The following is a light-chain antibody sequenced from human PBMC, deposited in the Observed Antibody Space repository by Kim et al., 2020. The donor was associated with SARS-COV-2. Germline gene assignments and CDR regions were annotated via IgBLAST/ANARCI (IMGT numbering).Light chain of an antibody. J-gene: IGKJ4*01. CDR2: AAT. Sequence: SPVERATLSCRASQSVSNSYLAWYQQKPGQAPRLLIFAATSRATGIPDRCSGSGSGTDFTLTISGLEPEDFAVYYCQQYSRPPLTFGGGTKVDIK. CDR1: QSVSNSY. CDR3: QQYSRPPLT. V-gene: IGKV3-20*01.